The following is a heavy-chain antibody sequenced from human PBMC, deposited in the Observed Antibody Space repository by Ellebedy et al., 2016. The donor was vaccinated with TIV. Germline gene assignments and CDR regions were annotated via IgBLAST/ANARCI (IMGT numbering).Heavy chain of an antibody. V-gene: IGHV3-20*04. D-gene: IGHD1-26*01. Sequence: GGSLRLXCAASGFTFDDYGMSWVRQAPGKGLDWVSGINWNGGSTGYADSVKGRFTISRDNAKNSLYLQMNSLRAEDTALYYCARGTSGTFPPFDSWGQGTLVTVSS. J-gene: IGHJ4*02. CDR1: GFTFDDYG. CDR3: ARGTSGTFPPFDS. CDR2: INWNGGST.